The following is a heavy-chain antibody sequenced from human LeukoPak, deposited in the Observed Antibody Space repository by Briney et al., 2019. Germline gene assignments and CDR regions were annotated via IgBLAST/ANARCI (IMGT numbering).Heavy chain of an antibody. Sequence: ASVKVSCKASGYTFTGYYMHWVRQAPGQGLEWMGWINPNSGGTNYAQKFQGRLTMTRDTSISTAYMELSRLRSDDTAVYYCASGIVGAHVDPTPHDAFDIWGQGTMVTVSS. CDR1: GYTFTGYY. V-gene: IGHV1-2*02. CDR3: ASGIVGAHVDPTPHDAFDI. D-gene: IGHD1-26*01. CDR2: INPNSGGT. J-gene: IGHJ3*02.